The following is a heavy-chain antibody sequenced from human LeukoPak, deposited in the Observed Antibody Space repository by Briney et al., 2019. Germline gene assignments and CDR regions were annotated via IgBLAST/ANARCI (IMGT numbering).Heavy chain of an antibody. V-gene: IGHV3-23*01. J-gene: IGHJ4*02. CDR2: ISDDSSFT. CDR3: AKGRCSGVGCDSFHS. Sequence: GGSLRLSCVASGLRFRSYAMNWVRQAPGKGLECISTISDDSSFTYYADSVKGRSAISRDDSKNTLYLQMNNLKVEDTAMYYCAKGRCSGVGCDSFHSWGQGALVTVSS. CDR1: GLRFRSYA. D-gene: IGHD2-15*01.